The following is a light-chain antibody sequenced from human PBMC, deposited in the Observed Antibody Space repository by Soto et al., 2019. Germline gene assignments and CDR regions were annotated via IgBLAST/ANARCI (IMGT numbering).Light chain of an antibody. CDR2: GAS. Sequence: EIVLTQSPGTLSLSPGERATLSCRASQTISNTYLAWYQQKPGQAPRLLIYGASSRATGIPDRFGGSGSGTDFTLTISRLEPEDFAVYYCQQFDDSQWTFGQGTKVEIK. J-gene: IGKJ1*01. V-gene: IGKV3-20*01. CDR1: QTISNTY. CDR3: QQFDDSQWT.